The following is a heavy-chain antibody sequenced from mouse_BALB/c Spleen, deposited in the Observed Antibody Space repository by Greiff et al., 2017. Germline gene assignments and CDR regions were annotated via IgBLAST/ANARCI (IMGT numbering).Heavy chain of an antibody. D-gene: IGHD2-4*01. J-gene: IGHJ3*01. Sequence: EVQGVESGGGLVKPGGSLKLSCAASGFTFSDYYMYWVRQTPEKRLEWVATISDGGSYTYYPDSVKGRFTISRDNAKNNLYLQMSSLKSEDTAMYYCAREGGYDYDGGSWFAYWGQGTLVTVSA. V-gene: IGHV5-4*02. CDR1: GFTFSDYY. CDR3: AREGGYDYDGGSWFAY. CDR2: ISDGGSYT.